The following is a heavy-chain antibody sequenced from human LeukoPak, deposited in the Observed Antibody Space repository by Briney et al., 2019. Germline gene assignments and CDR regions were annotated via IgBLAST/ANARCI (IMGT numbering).Heavy chain of an antibody. D-gene: IGHD3-22*01. J-gene: IGHJ4*02. CDR2: IYYSGST. Sequence: SETLSLTCPVSGGSLSSYYWSWIRQPPGKGLEWIGYIYYSGSTNYNPSLKSRVTISVDTSKNQFSLKLSSVTAADTAVYYCARVIPEYYYDSSGFDYWGQGTLVTVSS. CDR3: ARVIPEYYYDSSGFDY. CDR1: GGSLSSYY. V-gene: IGHV4-59*01.